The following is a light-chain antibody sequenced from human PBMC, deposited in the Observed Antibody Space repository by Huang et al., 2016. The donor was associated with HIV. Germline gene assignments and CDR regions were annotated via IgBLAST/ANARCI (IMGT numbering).Light chain of an antibody. J-gene: IGKJ1*01. CDR3: QQYDDWPPWT. CDR2: DAS. Sequence: EIVMTQSPATLSVSPGERAILSCRASQNISRLAWYQQKSGQSPRLLIYDASSRATGIPARFSGSGSGTEVTLTVSSLQSEDFALYYCQQYDDWPPWTFGPGTQVDIK. V-gene: IGKV3-15*01. CDR1: QNISR.